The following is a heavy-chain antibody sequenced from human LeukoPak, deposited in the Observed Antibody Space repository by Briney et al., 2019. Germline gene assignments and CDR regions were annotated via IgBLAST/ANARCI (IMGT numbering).Heavy chain of an antibody. Sequence: GGSLRLSCAASGFTFSDYYMSWIRQAPGKGLEWVSAISGSGGSTYYADSVKGRFTISRDNSKNTLYLQMNSLRAEDTAVYYCAKRITMVRGVTFDYWGQGTLVTVSS. D-gene: IGHD3-10*01. V-gene: IGHV3-23*01. CDR2: ISGSGGST. CDR3: AKRITMVRGVTFDY. J-gene: IGHJ4*02. CDR1: GFTFSDYY.